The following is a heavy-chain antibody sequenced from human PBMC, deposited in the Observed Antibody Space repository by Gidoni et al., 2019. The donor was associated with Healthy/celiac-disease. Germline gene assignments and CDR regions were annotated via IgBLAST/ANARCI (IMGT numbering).Heavy chain of an antibody. J-gene: IGHJ6*03. V-gene: IGHV4-61*07. D-gene: IGHD3-22*01. CDR2: IYYSGST. Sequence: WIRQPPGKGLEWIGYIYYSGSTNYNPSLKSRVTISVDTSKNQFSLKLSSVTAADTAVYYCARRSYYYDRDTVLYYYYMDVWGKGTTVTVSS. CDR3: ARRSYYYDRDTVLYYYYMDV.